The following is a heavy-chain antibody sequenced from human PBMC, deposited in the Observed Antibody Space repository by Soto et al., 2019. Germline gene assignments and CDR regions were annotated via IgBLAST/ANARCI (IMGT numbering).Heavy chain of an antibody. V-gene: IGHV4-31*03. D-gene: IGHD4-17*01. CDR3: ARVGPGDPHYFDY. CDR1: GGSISSGGYY. J-gene: IGHJ4*02. CDR2: IYYSGST. Sequence: SETLSLTCTASGGSISSGGYYWSWIRQHPGKGLEWIGYIYYSGSTYYNPSLKSRVTISVDTSKNQFSLKLSSVTAADTAVYYCARVGPGDPHYFDYWGQGTLVTVAS.